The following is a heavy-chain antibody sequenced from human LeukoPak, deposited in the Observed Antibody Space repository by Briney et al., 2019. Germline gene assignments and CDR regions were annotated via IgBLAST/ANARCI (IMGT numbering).Heavy chain of an antibody. D-gene: IGHD5-18*01. CDR1: GYTFTGYY. V-gene: IGHV1-2*02. CDR3: ARGGYSYGVDY. Sequence: GASVKVSCKASGYTFTGYYIHWVRQAPGQGLEWMGWINPNSGGTNYVQKFQGRVTMTRDTSITTAYMELSRLTSDDTAVYYRARGGYSYGVDYWGQGTLVTVSS. CDR2: INPNSGGT. J-gene: IGHJ4*02.